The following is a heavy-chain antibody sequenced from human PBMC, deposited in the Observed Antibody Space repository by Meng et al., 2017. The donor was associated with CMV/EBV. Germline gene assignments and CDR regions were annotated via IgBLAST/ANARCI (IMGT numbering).Heavy chain of an antibody. Sequence: SGGSVSSGRYYWSWIRQPPGKGLEWIGYIYYSGSTNYNPSLKSRVTISVDTSKNQFSLKLSSVTAADTAVYYCARDPYYGSGSYYTWGQGTLVTVSS. CDR1: GGSVSSGRYY. CDR2: IYYSGST. D-gene: IGHD3-10*01. V-gene: IGHV4-61*01. CDR3: ARDPYYGSGSYYT. J-gene: IGHJ5*02.